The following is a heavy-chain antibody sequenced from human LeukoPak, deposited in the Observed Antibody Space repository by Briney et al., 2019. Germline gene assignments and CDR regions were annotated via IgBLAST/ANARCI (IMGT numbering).Heavy chain of an antibody. CDR2: IYHSAST. J-gene: IGHJ3*02. CDR1: GCSISRGGYS. Sequence: ASQALSLTCAVSGCSISRGGYSWLWIRQPPGEAREWNGYIYHSASTYYNPYLKSRITLSVDRSKNQFSLKLSSVTAADTAVYYCARGAIADAFDIWGQGTMVTVSS. V-gene: IGHV4-30-2*01. CDR3: ARGAIADAFDI.